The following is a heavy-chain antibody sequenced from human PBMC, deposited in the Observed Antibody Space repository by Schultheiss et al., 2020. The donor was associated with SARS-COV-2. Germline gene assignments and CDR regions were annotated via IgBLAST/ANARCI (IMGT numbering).Heavy chain of an antibody. CDR1: GFTFDDYA. CDR3: ARDEISRNFYYYYYGMDV. V-gene: IGHV3-23*01. D-gene: IGHD3-3*02. Sequence: GGSLRLSCAASGFTFDDYAMHWVRQAPGKGLEWVSAISGSGGSTYYADSVKGRFTISRDNSKNTLYLQMNSLRAEDTAVYYCARDEISRNFYYYYYGMDVWGQGTTVTVSS. CDR2: ISGSGGST. J-gene: IGHJ6*02.